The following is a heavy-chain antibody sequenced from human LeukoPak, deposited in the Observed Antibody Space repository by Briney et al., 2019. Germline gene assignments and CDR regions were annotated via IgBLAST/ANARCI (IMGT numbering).Heavy chain of an antibody. Sequence: GGSLRLSCAASGFTFSDYYMSWTRQAPGKGLEWVSYISSSGGTIYYADSVKGRFTISRDNAKNSPYLQMNSLRAEDTAVYYCARVGDYGDYFDYWGQGTLVTVSS. D-gene: IGHD4-17*01. CDR2: ISSSGGTI. J-gene: IGHJ4*02. CDR1: GFTFSDYY. V-gene: IGHV3-11*01. CDR3: ARVGDYGDYFDY.